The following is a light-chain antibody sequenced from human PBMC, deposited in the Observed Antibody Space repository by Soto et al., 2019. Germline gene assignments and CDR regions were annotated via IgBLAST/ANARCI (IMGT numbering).Light chain of an antibody. Sequence: QSVLTQPASVSGSPGQSITISCTGTSSDVGGYNYVSWYQQHPGKAPQLMIYDVSSRPSGVSHRFSGSKSGTTASLTISGLQAEDEAYYFCCSYAGSSTFYVLGTGTKVTVL. CDR1: SSDVGGYNY. V-gene: IGLV2-14*03. J-gene: IGLJ1*01. CDR2: DVS. CDR3: CSYAGSSTFYV.